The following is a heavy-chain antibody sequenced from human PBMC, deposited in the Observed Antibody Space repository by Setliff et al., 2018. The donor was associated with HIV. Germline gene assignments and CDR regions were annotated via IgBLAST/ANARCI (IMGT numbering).Heavy chain of an antibody. CDR3: ARGHSHGYGYSGSYGPFDI. CDR2: IIPMFGTL. J-gene: IGHJ3*02. Sequence: SVKVSCKASGGTFSSYAINWVRQAPGQGLEWMGGIIPMFGTLNFAQKFQGRVTITTDESTSTAYMELNSLRSEDTAVYYCARGHSHGYGYSGSYGPFDIWGQGTMLTVSS. D-gene: IGHD1-26*01. CDR1: GGTFSSYA. V-gene: IGHV1-69*05.